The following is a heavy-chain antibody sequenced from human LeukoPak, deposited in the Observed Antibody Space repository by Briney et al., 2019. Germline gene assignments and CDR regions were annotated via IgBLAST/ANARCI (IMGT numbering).Heavy chain of an antibody. Sequence: GGSLRLSCAASGFTFSSYSMNWVRQAPGKGLEWVSHITASGTAMFYADSVKGRFTISRDNAKNSLYLQMNSLRDEDTAVYYCAGAVEVDPWGQGTLVTVSS. D-gene: IGHD6-19*01. J-gene: IGHJ5*02. CDR3: AGAVEVDP. V-gene: IGHV3-48*02. CDR2: ITASGTAM. CDR1: GFTFSSYS.